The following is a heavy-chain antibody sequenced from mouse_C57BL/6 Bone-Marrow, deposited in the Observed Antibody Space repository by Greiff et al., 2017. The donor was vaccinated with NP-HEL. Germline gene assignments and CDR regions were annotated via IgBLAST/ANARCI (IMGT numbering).Heavy chain of an antibody. Sequence: EVKVVESGGGLVQPGESLKLSCESNEYEFPSHDMSWVRKTPEKRLELVAAINSDGGSTYYPDTMERRFIISRDNTKKTLYLQMSSLRSEDTALYYCARHGYYGNSFYAMDYWGQGTSVTVSS. D-gene: IGHD2-1*01. CDR3: ARHGYYGNSFYAMDY. V-gene: IGHV5-2*01. CDR2: INSDGGST. J-gene: IGHJ4*01. CDR1: EYEFPSHD.